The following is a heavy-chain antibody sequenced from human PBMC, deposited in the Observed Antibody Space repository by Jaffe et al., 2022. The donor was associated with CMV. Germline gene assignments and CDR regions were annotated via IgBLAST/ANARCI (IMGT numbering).Heavy chain of an antibody. D-gene: IGHD5-18*01. J-gene: IGHJ4*02. V-gene: IGHV4-39*01. CDR3: ARQAPPRGYSYGYFND. Sequence: QLQLQESGPGLVKPLETLSLTCTVSGGSIRSSSYYWGWIRQPPGKGLEWIGNIYYTGNTNYNPSLKSRVTISVDTSENQFSLNLSSVTAADTAVYYCARQAPPRGYSYGYFNDWGQGTLVTVSS. CDR2: IYYTGNT. CDR1: GGSIRSSSYY.